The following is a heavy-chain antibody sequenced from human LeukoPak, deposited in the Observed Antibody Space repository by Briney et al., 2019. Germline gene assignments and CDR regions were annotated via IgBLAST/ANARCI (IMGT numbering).Heavy chain of an antibody. CDR2: ISAYNGNT. J-gene: IGHJ4*02. Sequence: ASVKVSCKASGYTFTSYGISWVRQAPGQGLEWMGWISAYNGNTNYAQKLQGRVTMTTDTSTSTAYMELRSLRSDDTAVYYCGRGDPLGYCGGGGCYSGNFNYWGQEPLVTVS. CDR3: GRGDPLGYCGGGGCYSGNFNY. V-gene: IGHV1-18*01. D-gene: IGHD2-15*01. CDR1: GYTFTSYG.